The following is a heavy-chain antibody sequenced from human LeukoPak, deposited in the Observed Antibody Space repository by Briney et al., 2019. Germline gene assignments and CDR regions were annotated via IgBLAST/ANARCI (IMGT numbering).Heavy chain of an antibody. CDR1: GGSFTSYY. J-gene: IGHJ4*02. CDR2: ISLTGHT. D-gene: IGHD6-25*01. Sequence: PSETLSLTCAVYGGSFTSYYWSWIRQPPGKGLEWIGEISLTGHTNYNPSLKSRVTMSVETSKNQLSLILSSVTAADTAVYYCARGPYSSDAGYWGQGTLVTVSS. CDR3: ARGPYSSDAGY. V-gene: IGHV4-34*01.